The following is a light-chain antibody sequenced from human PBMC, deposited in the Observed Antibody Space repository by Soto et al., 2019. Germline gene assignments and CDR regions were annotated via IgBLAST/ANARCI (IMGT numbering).Light chain of an antibody. CDR3: QQYNNWPRT. CDR1: QSVSRN. CDR2: AVS. J-gene: IGKJ1*01. V-gene: IGKV3-15*01. Sequence: ETVMTQSPASLSVSSGERATVSCRASQSVSRNLAWYQQKPGQPPRLLIYAVSTRATGIPARFSGSGSGTEFTLTISSLRSEDSAFYFCQQYNNWPRTFGRGTKVEIK.